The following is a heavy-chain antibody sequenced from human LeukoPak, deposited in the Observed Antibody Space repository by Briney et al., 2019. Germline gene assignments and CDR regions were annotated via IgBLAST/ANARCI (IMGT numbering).Heavy chain of an antibody. J-gene: IGHJ4*02. Sequence: PGGSLRLSCAASGFTFSSYGMHWVRQAPGKGLEWVAFIRYDGSNKYYADSVKGRFTISRDNSKNTLYLQMNSLRAEDTAVYYCAKDLNPLSIHGFLEWLPFDYWGQGTLVTVSS. D-gene: IGHD3-3*01. CDR1: GFTFSSYG. V-gene: IGHV3-30*02. CDR3: AKDLNPLSIHGFLEWLPFDY. CDR2: IRYDGSNK.